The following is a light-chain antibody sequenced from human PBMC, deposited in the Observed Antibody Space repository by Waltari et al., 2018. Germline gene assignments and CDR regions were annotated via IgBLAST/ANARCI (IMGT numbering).Light chain of an antibody. CDR2: VAS. J-gene: IGKJ2*01. V-gene: IGKV3-15*01. Sequence: EIVMTQSPATLSVSPGERATLPCRASQSVSSNLAWYQQKPGQAPRLLIYVASTRATGLPARFSGSVSGTEFTLTISSLQSEDFAVYYCQQYNNWPPNTFGQGTKLEIK. CDR1: QSVSSN. CDR3: QQYNNWPPNT.